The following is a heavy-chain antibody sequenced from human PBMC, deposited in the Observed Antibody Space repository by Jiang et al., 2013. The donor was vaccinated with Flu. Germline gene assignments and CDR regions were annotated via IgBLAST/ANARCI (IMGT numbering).Heavy chain of an antibody. J-gene: IGHJ3*02. Sequence: RLSCAASGFTFSSYAMSWVRQAPGKGLEWVSAISGSGGSTYYADSVKGRFTISRDNSKNTLYLQMNSLRAEDTAVYYCAKDLTLGGWNQLYDAFDIWGQGTMVTVSS. CDR1: GFTFSSYA. D-gene: IGHD1-1*01. CDR2: ISGSGGST. V-gene: IGHV3-23*01. CDR3: AKDLTLGGWNQLYDAFDI.